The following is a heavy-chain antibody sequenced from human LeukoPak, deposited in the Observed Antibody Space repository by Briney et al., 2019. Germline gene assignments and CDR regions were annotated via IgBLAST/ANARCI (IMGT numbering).Heavy chain of an antibody. J-gene: IGHJ4*02. D-gene: IGHD6-19*01. CDR2: INHSGST. CDR3: ARYSSGWYARGDY. V-gene: IGHV4-34*01. CDR1: GGSFSGYY. Sequence: PSETLSLTCAVYGGSFSGYYWSWIRQPPGKGLEWIGEINHSGSTNYNPSLKSRVTISVDTSKNQFSLKLSSVTAADTAVYYCARYSSGWYARGDYWGQGTLVTVSS.